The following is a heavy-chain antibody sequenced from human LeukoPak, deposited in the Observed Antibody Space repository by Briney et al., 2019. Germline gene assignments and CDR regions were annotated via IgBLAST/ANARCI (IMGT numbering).Heavy chain of an antibody. J-gene: IGHJ4*02. CDR1: GGSISNNNW. V-gene: IGHV4-4*02. D-gene: IGHD1-26*01. Sequence: PSETLSLTCGVSGGSISNNNWWSWVRQPPGKGLEWIGEIYRSGSTNYNPSLKSRVTISLDKSKNQFSLKLSSVTAADTAVYYCAKDRSIGTYYTFDSRGQGTLVTVSS. CDR3: AKDRSIGTYYTFDS. CDR2: IYRSGST.